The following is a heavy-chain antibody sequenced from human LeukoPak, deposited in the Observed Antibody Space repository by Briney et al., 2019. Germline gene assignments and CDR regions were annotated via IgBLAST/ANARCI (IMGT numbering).Heavy chain of an antibody. D-gene: IGHD2-15*01. CDR1: GYTFTRYG. V-gene: IGHV1-18*01. J-gene: IGHJ4*02. Sequence: ASVKVSCKPSGYTFTRYGISWVRQAPGQGGEGMGWVLSHNGITVYAQNVQDRVTITTDTSTSTAYIELSSLRSDDTAVYYCARDHVVVVGAIALDYWGQGTLVIVSS. CDR3: ARDHVVVVGAIALDY. CDR2: VLSHNGIT.